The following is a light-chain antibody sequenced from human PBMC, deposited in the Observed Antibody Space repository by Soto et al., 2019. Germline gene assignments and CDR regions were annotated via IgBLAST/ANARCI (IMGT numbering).Light chain of an antibody. J-gene: IGKJ1*01. CDR1: QRVSSN. CDR2: VAT. V-gene: IGKV3-15*01. CDR3: QQYNNWPQT. Sequence: EIVMTQSPATLSVSPGERATLSCRASQRVSSNLAWYQQKPGQAPRLLIYVATTRATCIPAMFSGSGSGTEFTLTISSLQPEDFAIYYCQQYNNWPQTFGQGTKVEIK.